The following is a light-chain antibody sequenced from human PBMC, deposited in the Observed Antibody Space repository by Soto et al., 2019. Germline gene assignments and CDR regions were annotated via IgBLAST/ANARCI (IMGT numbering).Light chain of an antibody. V-gene: IGKV4-1*01. Sequence: DIVMTQSPDSLAVFLGERPTINLKPSQSVLSCSNNQNYLAWYQQKPGQPPKLLSHWASTRESGVPDRFSGSGSATDFTLTISSLQAEDVAVYYCQQYYSSPYTFGQGTKLEIK. CDR3: QQYYSSPYT. J-gene: IGKJ2*01. CDR2: WAS. CDR1: QSVLSCSNNQNY.